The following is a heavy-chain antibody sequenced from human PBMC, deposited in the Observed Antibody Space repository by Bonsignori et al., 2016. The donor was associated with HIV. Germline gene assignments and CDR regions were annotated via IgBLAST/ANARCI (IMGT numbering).Heavy chain of an antibody. CDR3: ARDVYSSSNF. V-gene: IGHV3-21*01. Sequence: GESLKISCAASGFTFSSYSMNWVRQAPGKGLEWVSSISSSSSYIYYADSVKGRFTISRDNAKNSLYLQMNSLRAEDTAVYYCARDVYSSSNFWGQGTLVTVSS. J-gene: IGHJ4*02. CDR1: GFTFSSYS. CDR2: ISSSSSYI. D-gene: IGHD6-6*01.